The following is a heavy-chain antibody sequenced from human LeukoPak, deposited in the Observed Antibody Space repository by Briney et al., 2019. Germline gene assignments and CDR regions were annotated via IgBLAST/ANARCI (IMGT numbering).Heavy chain of an antibody. CDR3: AREDRVAVLFGY. Sequence: SETLSLTCAVSGYSISNGYYWAWIRQPPGKGLEWIATIFHSGTTYYNPSLKSRVTISVDTSENQLSLRLSPVTAADTAVYFCAREDRVAVLFGYWGQGTLVTVSS. J-gene: IGHJ4*02. D-gene: IGHD6-19*01. CDR2: IFHSGTT. CDR1: GYSISNGYY. V-gene: IGHV4-38-2*02.